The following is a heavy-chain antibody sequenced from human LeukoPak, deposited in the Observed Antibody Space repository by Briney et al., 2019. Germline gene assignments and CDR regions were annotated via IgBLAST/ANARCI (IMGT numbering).Heavy chain of an antibody. CDR1: GYTFTGYY. D-gene: IGHD5-24*01. J-gene: IGHJ3*02. Sequence: GASVKVSCKASGYTFTGYYMHWVRQAPGQGLEWMGWINPNSGGTNYAQKFQGRVTMTRDTSISTAYMELSRLRSDDTAVYYCARGPGDGYYTERAFDIWGQGTMVTVSS. CDR2: INPNSGGT. V-gene: IGHV1-2*02. CDR3: ARGPGDGYYTERAFDI.